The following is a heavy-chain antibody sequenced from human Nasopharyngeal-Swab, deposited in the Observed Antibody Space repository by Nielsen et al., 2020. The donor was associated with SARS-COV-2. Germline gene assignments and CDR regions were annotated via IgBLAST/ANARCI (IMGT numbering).Heavy chain of an antibody. Sequence: GESLKISCAASGFTFSGSAMHWVRQASGKGLEWVGRIRSKANSYATAYAASVKGRFTISRDDSKNTAYLQMNSLKTEDTAVYYCTSAQFGGFLEWLSSSYYCDYWGQGTLVTVSS. CDR1: GFTFSGSA. CDR2: IRSKANSYAT. V-gene: IGHV3-73*01. CDR3: TSAQFGGFLEWLSSSYYCDY. D-gene: IGHD3-3*01. J-gene: IGHJ4*02.